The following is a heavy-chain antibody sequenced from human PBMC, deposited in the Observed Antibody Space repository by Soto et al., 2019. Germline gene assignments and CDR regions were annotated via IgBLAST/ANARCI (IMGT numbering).Heavy chain of an antibody. CDR1: GGSFSCYY. Sequence: SETLSRTCAVYGGSFSCYYWSWIRQPPGKGLEWIGEINHSGSTNYNPSLKSRVTISVDTSKNQFSLKLSSVTAADTAVYYCARSLMTTVTNRGFWFDPWGQGTLVTVSS. CDR3: ARSLMTTVTNRGFWFDP. J-gene: IGHJ5*02. D-gene: IGHD4-4*01. CDR2: INHSGST. V-gene: IGHV4-34*01.